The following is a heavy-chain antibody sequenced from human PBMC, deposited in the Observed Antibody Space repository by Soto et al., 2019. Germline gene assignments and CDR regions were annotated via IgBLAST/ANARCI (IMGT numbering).Heavy chain of an antibody. D-gene: IGHD2-15*01. CDR3: ARAHEVAWFDS. J-gene: IGHJ5*01. CDR1: GFSFSSYT. Sequence: EVQLVESGGGLVKPGVSLRLSCAASGFSFSSYTMNWVRQAPGKGLQWVSSITNRGTHTYSADSVKGRFTISRDNDKNSLYLQMNNLRAEDTAIYFCARAHEVAWFDSWGLGTLVTVTS. V-gene: IGHV3-21*01. CDR2: ITNRGTHT.